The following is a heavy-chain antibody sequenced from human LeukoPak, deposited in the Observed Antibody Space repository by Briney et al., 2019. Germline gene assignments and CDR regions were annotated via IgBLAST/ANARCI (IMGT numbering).Heavy chain of an antibody. V-gene: IGHV4-39*07. CDR3: ARGRGYCSSTSCYASKATFDY. Sequence: TSETLSLTCTVSGGSISSSSYYWGWIRQPPGKGLEWIGSIYYSGSTYYNPSLKSRVTISVDTSKNQFSLKLSSVTAADTAVYYCARGRGYCSSTSCYASKATFDYWGQGTLVTVSS. D-gene: IGHD2-2*01. CDR1: GGSISSSSYY. CDR2: IYYSGST. J-gene: IGHJ4*02.